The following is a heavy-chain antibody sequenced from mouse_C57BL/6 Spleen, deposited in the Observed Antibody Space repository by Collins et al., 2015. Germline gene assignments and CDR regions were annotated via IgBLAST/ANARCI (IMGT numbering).Heavy chain of an antibody. V-gene: IGHV5-16*01. CDR1: SDYY. Sequence: SDYYMAWVRQVPEKGLEWVANINYDGSSTYYLDSLKSRFIISRDNAKNILYLQMSSLKSEDTATYYCARDTDYFDYWGQGTTLTVSS. J-gene: IGHJ2*01. CDR3: ARDTDYFDY. CDR2: INYDGSST.